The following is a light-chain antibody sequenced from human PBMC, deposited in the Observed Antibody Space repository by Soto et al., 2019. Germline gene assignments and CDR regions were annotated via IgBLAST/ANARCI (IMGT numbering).Light chain of an antibody. CDR1: SSDVGAYNY. CDR3: SSYTSSSTWV. V-gene: IGLV2-14*01. J-gene: IGLJ3*02. Sequence: QSVLTQPASVSGSPGQSITISCTGTSSDVGAYNYVSWYQQHPGKAPKLMIYEVSNRPSGVSDRFSGSRSGNTASLTISGLQAEDESDYYCSSYTSSSTWVFGGGTKSPS. CDR2: EVS.